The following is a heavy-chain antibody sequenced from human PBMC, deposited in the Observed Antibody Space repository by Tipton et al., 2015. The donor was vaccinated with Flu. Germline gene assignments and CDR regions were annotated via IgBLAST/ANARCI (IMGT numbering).Heavy chain of an antibody. Sequence: TLSFTCTVSGAYINGGNYYWSWVRQTAGKGLEWIGRIYAGGATNYNPSLKSRVSISMDTSSNHFSLKLSSVAAADTAIYYCARDGKSDAFDIWSQGTMVTVSS. D-gene: IGHD1-26*01. J-gene: IGHJ3*02. CDR1: GAYINGGNYY. V-gene: IGHV4-61*02. CDR2: IYAGGAT. CDR3: ARDGKSDAFDI.